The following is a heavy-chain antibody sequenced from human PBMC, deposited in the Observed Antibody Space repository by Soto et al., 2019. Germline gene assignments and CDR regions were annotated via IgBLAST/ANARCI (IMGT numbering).Heavy chain of an antibody. CDR2: ISGSGGST. CDR1: GFTFSSYA. J-gene: IGHJ4*02. Sequence: GGSLRLSCAASGFTFSSYAMSWVRQAPGKGLEWVSAISGSGGSTYYADSVKGRFTISRDNSKNTLYLQMNSLRAEDTAVYYCAKDTRDSGGWPVEVFDYWGQGTLVTVSS. D-gene: IGHD6-19*01. CDR3: AKDTRDSGGWPVEVFDY. V-gene: IGHV3-23*01.